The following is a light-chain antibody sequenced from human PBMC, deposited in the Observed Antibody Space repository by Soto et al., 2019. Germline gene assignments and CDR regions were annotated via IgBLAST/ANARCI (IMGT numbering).Light chain of an antibody. V-gene: IGKV3-20*01. CDR1: QSVSSTY. CDR3: QQYGSSPRFT. CDR2: GAS. J-gene: IGKJ2*01. Sequence: EIVLTQSPGTLSLSPGQRATLSCRASQSVSSTYLAWSQQKPGQAPRLLIYGASSRATGIPDRFSGSGSGTDFTLTISRLEPEDFVVYYCQQYGSSPRFTFGQGTKLEI.